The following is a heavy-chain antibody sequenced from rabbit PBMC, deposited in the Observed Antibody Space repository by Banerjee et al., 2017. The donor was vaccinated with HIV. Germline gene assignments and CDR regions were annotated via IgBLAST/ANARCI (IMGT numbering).Heavy chain of an antibody. CDR1: GFSFSRNYY. CDR3: ARGGSSAYKL. J-gene: IGHJ4*01. D-gene: IGHD1-1*01. Sequence: QSLEESGGDLVKPGASLTLTCTASGFSFSRNYYMCWVRQAPGKGLEWSACVDGGDSGNTYYATWAKGRFTISKTSSTTVTLQMTSLTAADTATYFCARGGSSAYKLWGPGTLVTVS. V-gene: IGHV1S40*01. CDR2: VDGGDSGNT.